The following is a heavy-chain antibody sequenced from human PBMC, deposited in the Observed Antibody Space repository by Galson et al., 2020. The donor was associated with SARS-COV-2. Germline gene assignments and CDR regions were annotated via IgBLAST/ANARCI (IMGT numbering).Heavy chain of an antibody. CDR2: ISSSGSTI. Sequence: GESLKISCAASGFTFSDYYMSWIRQAPGKGLEWVSYISSSGSTIYYADSVKGRFTISRDNAKNSLYLQMNSLRAEDTAVYYCAGDVPKTGQWLVRSDAFGIWGQGTMVTVSS. CDR1: GFTFSDYY. V-gene: IGHV3-11*01. CDR3: AGDVPKTGQWLVRSDAFGI. D-gene: IGHD6-19*01. J-gene: IGHJ3*02.